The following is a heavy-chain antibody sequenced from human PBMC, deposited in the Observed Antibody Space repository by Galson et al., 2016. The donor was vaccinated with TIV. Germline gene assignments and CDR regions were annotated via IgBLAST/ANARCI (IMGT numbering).Heavy chain of an antibody. Sequence: ETLSLTCGVSGGFISNSNWWSWVRQPPGKGLEWIGEISHSGSTNYNPSLKSRVTISVDESRTHFSLNMNSVTAADTAAYFCARGYCSRTDCFRAFDIWGHGTMVTVSS. D-gene: IGHD2-2*01. CDR2: ISHSGST. V-gene: IGHV4-4*01. CDR3: ARGYCSRTDCFRAFDI. J-gene: IGHJ3*02. CDR1: GGFISNSNW.